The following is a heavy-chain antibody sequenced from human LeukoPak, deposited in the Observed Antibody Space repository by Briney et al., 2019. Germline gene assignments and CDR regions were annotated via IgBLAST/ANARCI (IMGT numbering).Heavy chain of an antibody. CDR2: ISGSGGST. J-gene: IGHJ4*02. Sequence: GGSLRLSCAASGFTFSSYAMSWVRQAPGKGLEWVSAISGSGGSTYYADSVKGRFTISRDNSKNTLYLQMNSLRAEDTAVYYCASAYCSSTSCPEGGYWGQGTLVTASS. D-gene: IGHD2-2*01. V-gene: IGHV3-23*01. CDR1: GFTFSSYA. CDR3: ASAYCSSTSCPEGGY.